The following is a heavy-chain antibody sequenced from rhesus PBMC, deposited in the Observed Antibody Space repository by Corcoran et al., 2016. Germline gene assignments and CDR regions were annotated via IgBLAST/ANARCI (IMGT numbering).Heavy chain of an antibody. CDR2: IYGSGSST. J-gene: IGHJ2*01. CDR3: ASARSSSGQGWYFDL. V-gene: IGHV4-169*02. D-gene: IGHD6-31*01. Sequence: QVQLQESGPGLVKPSETLSVTGAVSGGSIRSSYWSWTRPAPGKGLEWIGYIYGSGSSTNYNPSLKSRVTLSVDTSKNQFSLKLSSVTAADTAVYYCASARSSSGQGWYFDLWGPGTPITISS. CDR1: GGSIRSSY.